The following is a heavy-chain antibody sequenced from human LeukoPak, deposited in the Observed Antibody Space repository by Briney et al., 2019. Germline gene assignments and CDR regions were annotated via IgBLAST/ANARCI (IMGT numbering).Heavy chain of an antibody. Sequence: GGSLRLSCAASGFTFSSYAMSWVRQAPGKGLEWVSVISGSGDTTYYADSVKGRFTISRDNSKNTLYLQMNSLRAEDTAVYYCAKMYGDYGTFDIWGQGTMVTVSS. CDR2: ISGSGDTT. CDR3: AKMYGDYGTFDI. CDR1: GFTFSSYA. D-gene: IGHD4-17*01. J-gene: IGHJ3*02. V-gene: IGHV3-23*01.